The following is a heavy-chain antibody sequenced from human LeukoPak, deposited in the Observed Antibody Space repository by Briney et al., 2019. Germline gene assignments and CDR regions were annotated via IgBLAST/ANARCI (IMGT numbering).Heavy chain of an antibody. CDR1: GYTFTSYD. D-gene: IGHD1-26*01. CDR3: ATYSGVHHKTFDD. J-gene: IGHJ4*02. CDR2: INPSGGST. V-gene: IGHV1-46*01. Sequence: ASVKVSCKASGYTFTSYDINWVRQATGQGLEWMGIINPSGGSTTNAQKFQGRVIMTRDMSTSTVYMELSSLRAEDTALYYCATYSGVHHKTFDDWGQGTLVTVSS.